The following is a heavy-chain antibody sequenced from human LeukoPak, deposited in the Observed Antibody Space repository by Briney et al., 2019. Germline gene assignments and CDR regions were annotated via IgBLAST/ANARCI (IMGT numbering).Heavy chain of an antibody. CDR2: IYTSGST. D-gene: IGHD3-3*01. J-gene: IGHJ5*02. V-gene: IGHV4-61*02. CDR1: GGSISSGSYY. Sequence: SETLSLTCTVSGGSISSGSYYWSWIRQPAGKGLEWIGRIYTSGSTNYNPSLKSRVTISVDTSKNQFSLKLSSVTAADTAVYYCAREGGGYYKSPVNWFDPWGQGTLVTVSS. CDR3: AREGGGYYKSPVNWFDP.